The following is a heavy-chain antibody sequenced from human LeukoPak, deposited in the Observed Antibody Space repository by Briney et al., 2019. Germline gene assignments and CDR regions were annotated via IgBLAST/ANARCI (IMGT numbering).Heavy chain of an antibody. CDR2: ISYDGDKE. CDR3: AKEGHGYNDY. Sequence: GGSLRPSCGASAFAFSSYGMHWVRQAPGKGLKWVAVISYDGDKEYYAASVKGRFTISRDNSKNTLYLQMNSLRTEDTAVYYCAKEGHGYNDYWGQGTLVTVSS. CDR1: AFAFSSYG. D-gene: IGHD5-24*01. V-gene: IGHV3-30*18. J-gene: IGHJ4*02.